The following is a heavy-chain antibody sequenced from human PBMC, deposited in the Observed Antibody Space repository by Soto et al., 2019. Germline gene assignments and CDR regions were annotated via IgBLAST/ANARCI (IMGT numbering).Heavy chain of an antibody. CDR2: ISYDGSNK. CDR3: ARDYYDFWGQSYFDY. J-gene: IGHJ4*02. D-gene: IGHD3-3*01. V-gene: IGHV3-30-3*01. CDR1: GFTFSSYA. Sequence: QVPLVESGGGVVQPGRSLRLSCAASGFTFSSYAMHWVRQAPGKGLEWVAVISYDGSNKYYADSVKGRFTISRDNSKNTLYLQMNSLRAEDTAVYYCARDYYDFWGQSYFDYWGQGTLVTVSS.